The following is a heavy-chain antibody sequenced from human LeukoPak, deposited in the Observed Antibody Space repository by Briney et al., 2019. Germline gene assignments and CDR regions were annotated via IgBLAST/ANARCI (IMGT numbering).Heavy chain of an antibody. D-gene: IGHD3-3*01. J-gene: IGHJ4*02. CDR1: GYTFSDYS. CDR2: ISGYNGNT. CDR3: ARDQFFGVVPFDY. Sequence: ASVNVSCKASGYTFSDYSFSWVRQAPGQGLEWMGWISGYNGNTNYAHKLQGRVTMTTDTSTSTAYMELRSLRSDDTAVYYCARDQFFGVVPFDYWGQGTLVTVSS. V-gene: IGHV1-18*01.